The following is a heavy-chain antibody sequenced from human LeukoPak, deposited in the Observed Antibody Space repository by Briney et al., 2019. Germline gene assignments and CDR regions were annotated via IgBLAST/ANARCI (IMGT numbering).Heavy chain of an antibody. CDR3: ARDLVGTYDCSGGSCYPARWFDP. V-gene: IGHV4-39*07. Sequence: SETLSLTCTVSGGSISSSSYYWGWIRQPPGKGLEWIGSIYYSGSTYYNPSLKSRVTISVDTSKNQFSLKLSSVTAADTAVYYCARDLVGTYDCSGGSCYPARWFDPWGQGTLVTVSS. CDR1: GGSISSSSYY. CDR2: IYYSGST. D-gene: IGHD2-15*01. J-gene: IGHJ5*02.